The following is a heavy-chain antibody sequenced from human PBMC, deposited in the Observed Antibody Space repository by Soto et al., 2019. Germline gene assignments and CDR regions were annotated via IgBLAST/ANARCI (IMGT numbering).Heavy chain of an antibody. J-gene: IGHJ4*02. Sequence: EVQVVESGGGLVKPGGSLRLSCVFSGFTFSTYTMNWVRQAPGKGLEWVSSINGRSNYVYYADSVKGRFTISRDNAKNSLYVQMNRLRAAYAAIYYCAREDGVVGSSSAFDGWGLGTLVTGSS. CDR1: GFTFSTYT. CDR2: INGRSNYV. V-gene: IGHV3-21*01. D-gene: IGHD1-26*01. CDR3: AREDGVVGSSSAFDG.